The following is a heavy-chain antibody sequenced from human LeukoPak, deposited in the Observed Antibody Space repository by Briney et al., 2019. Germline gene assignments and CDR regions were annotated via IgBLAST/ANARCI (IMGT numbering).Heavy chain of an antibody. J-gene: IGHJ3*02. CDR3: ARDLVTVTKGYDI. CDR1: DDSFSSHY. D-gene: IGHD4-17*01. CDR2: ISYIGST. V-gene: IGHV4-59*11. Sequence: SETLSLTCAVSDDSFSSHYWTWIRQPPGKGLEWIGYISYIGSTNYNPSLKSRVTISIDTSRNQFSLRLSSVTAADTAVYYCARDLVTVTKGYDIWGQGTMVSVSS.